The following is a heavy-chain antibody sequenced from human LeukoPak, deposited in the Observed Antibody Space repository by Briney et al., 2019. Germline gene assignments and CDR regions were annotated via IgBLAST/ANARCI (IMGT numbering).Heavy chain of an antibody. D-gene: IGHD4-11*01. V-gene: IGHV1-8*03. CDR2: MNPNSGNT. CDR1: GYTFTSYD. J-gene: IGHJ4*02. CDR3: ARNTATITTPFDY. Sequence: ASVKVSCKASGYTFTSYDINWVRQATGQGLEWMGWMNPNSGNTGYAQKFQGRVTITRNTSISTAYMELSSLRSEDTAVYYCARNTATITTPFDYWGQGTLVTVPS.